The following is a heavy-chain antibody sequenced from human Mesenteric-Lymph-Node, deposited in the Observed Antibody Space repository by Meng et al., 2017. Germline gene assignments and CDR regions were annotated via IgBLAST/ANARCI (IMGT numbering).Heavy chain of an antibody. CDR1: GGSISSGDYY. Sequence: QVYLQGSGPGLVKPSQTLSLTCTGSGGSISSGDYYWSWIRQPPGKGLELIGHIYYSGSTSYNPSLKSRVTISVDTSNNQFSLKLSSVTAADTAVYYCARVGWRQWSFDLWGRGTLVTVSS. V-gene: IGHV4-30-4*01. CDR3: ARVGWRQWSFDL. CDR2: IYYSGST. D-gene: IGHD5-18*01. J-gene: IGHJ2*01.